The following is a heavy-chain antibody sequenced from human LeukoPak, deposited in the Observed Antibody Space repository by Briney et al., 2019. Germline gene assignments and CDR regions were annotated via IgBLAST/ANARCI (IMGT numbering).Heavy chain of an antibody. V-gene: IGHV1-18*01. CDR2: ISAYNGNT. CDR3: ARDPWNYGEDWFDP. Sequence: ASVKVSCKASGYTFTSYGISWVRQAPGQGLEWMGWISAYNGNTNYAQKLQGRVTMTTDTSTSTAYMELRSLRSDDTAGYYCARDPWNYGEDWFDPWGQGTLVTVSS. D-gene: IGHD1-7*01. CDR1: GYTFTSYG. J-gene: IGHJ5*02.